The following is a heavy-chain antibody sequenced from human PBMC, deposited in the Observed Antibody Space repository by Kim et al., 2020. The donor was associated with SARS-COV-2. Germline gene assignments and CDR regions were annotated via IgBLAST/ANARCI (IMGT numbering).Heavy chain of an antibody. V-gene: IGHV4-34*01. D-gene: IGHD4-17*01. CDR3: ARGHGTAYGDYGRWFDP. Sequence: LKRRVNISVDTSKNQFSLKLSSVTAADTAVYYCARGHGTAYGDYGRWFDPWGQGTLVTVSS. J-gene: IGHJ5*02.